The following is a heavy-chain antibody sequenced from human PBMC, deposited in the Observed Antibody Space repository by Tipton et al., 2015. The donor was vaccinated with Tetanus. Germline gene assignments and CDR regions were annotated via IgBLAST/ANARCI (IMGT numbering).Heavy chain of an antibody. CDR2: ISAYNGNT. V-gene: IGHV1-18*01. J-gene: IGHJ6*02. Sequence: QSGPEVKKPGASVKVSCKASGYTFTSYGISWVRQAPGQGLEWMGWISAYNGNTNYAQKLQGRVTMTTDTSTNTAYMEMRSLRSDDTAVYYCARGASYGPDYYYGMDVWGQGTTVTVSS. CDR1: GYTFTSYG. CDR3: ARGASYGPDYYYGMDV. D-gene: IGHD5-18*01.